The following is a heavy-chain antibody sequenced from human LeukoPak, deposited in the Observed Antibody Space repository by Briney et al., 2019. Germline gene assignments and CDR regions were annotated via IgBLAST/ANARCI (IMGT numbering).Heavy chain of an antibody. CDR1: GYTFTGYY. D-gene: IGHD3-22*01. CDR3: ANTLRYYYDSSGYYPFDY. V-gene: IGHV1-69*13. J-gene: IGHJ4*02. CDR2: IIPIFGTA. Sequence: ASVKVSCKASGYTFTGYYMHWVRQAPGQGLEWMGGIIPIFGTANYAQKFQGRVTITADESTSTAYMELSSLRSEDTAVYYCANTLRYYYDSSGYYPFDYWGQGTLVTVSS.